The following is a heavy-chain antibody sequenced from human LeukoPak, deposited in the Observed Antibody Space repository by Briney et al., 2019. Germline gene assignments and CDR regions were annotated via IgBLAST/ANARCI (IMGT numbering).Heavy chain of an antibody. J-gene: IGHJ5*02. V-gene: IGHV4-30-4*08. D-gene: IGHD2-2*01. CDR3: ARTTGVVPAAIGWFDP. Sequence: SETLSLTCTVSGGSISSGDYYWSWIRQPPGKGLEWIGYIYYSGSTYYNPSLKSRVTILVDTSKNQFSLKLSSVTAADTAVYYCARTTGVVPAAIGWFDPWGQGTLVTVSP. CDR1: GGSISSGDYY. CDR2: IYYSGST.